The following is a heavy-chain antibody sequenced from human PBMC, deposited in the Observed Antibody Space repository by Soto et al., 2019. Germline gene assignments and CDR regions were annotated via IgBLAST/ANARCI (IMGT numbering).Heavy chain of an antibody. Sequence: QVELVQSGVEVKKPGASVKVSCKASGYTFTNHGLSWVRQAPGQGLEWMGWISASNGDTNYAQKFLGRVTVTTDTSRSTGNIKLRRLMSDHTAVYYAVYLGRGYNNDCGDYVDVWGKGTMVIVSS. V-gene: IGHV1-18*04. CDR1: GYTFTNHG. J-gene: IGHJ6*03. CDR3: VYLGRGYNNDCGDYVDV. CDR2: ISASNGDT. D-gene: IGHD3-10*01.